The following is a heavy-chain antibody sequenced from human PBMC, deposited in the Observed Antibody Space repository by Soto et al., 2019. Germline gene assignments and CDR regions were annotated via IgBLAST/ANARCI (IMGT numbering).Heavy chain of an antibody. Sequence: ESGGGLVKPGGSLRLSCAASGFTFSSYSMNWVRQAPGKGLEWVSSISSSSSYIYYADSVKGRFTISRDNAKNSLYLQMNSLRAEDTAVYYCARDGWELHTGFDYWGQGTLVTVSS. D-gene: IGHD1-26*01. CDR3: ARDGWELHTGFDY. CDR1: GFTFSSYS. CDR2: ISSSSSYI. J-gene: IGHJ4*02. V-gene: IGHV3-21*01.